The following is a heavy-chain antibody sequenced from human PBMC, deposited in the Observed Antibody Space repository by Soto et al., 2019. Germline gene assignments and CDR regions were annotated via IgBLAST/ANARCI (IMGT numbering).Heavy chain of an antibody. CDR2: VFFMGNT. CDR1: GGSVTTGSSY. J-gene: IGHJ4*02. CDR3: VRLTCRISAASHGRSNHLDT. Sequence: TSGTLSLTSSVPGGSVTTGSSYWGCVSQAPGKGVEWIGDVFFMGNTSNHAHLKARLTISEDTPNDQFSLRLSSVTAADTAFYFWVRLTCRISAASHGRSNHLDTWVPGTLVTVSS. V-gene: IGHV4-39*01. D-gene: IGHD5-18*01.